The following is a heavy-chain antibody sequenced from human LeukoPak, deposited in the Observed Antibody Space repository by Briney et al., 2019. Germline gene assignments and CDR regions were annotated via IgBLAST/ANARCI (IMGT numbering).Heavy chain of an antibody. Sequence: GGSLRLSCAASGFTFSIYAMSWVRQAPGKGLEWVSAISGSGGSTYYADSVKGRFTISRDNSKNTLYLQMSSLRAEDTDVYYCAKVLQRFLEWLLFDYRGQGTLVTVSS. V-gene: IGHV3-23*01. CDR2: ISGSGGST. CDR1: GFTFSIYA. CDR3: AKVLQRFLEWLLFDY. D-gene: IGHD3-3*01. J-gene: IGHJ4*02.